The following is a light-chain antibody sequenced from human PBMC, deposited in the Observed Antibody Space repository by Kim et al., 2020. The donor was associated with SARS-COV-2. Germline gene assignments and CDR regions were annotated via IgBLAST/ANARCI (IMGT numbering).Light chain of an antibody. CDR3: QQYNSYSRT. Sequence: DIQMTQSPSTLSASVGDRVTITCRASQSISSWLAWYQQKPGKAPKLVIYHVSSLESGVPSRFSGSGSATEFTLTISSLQPDDFATYYCQQYNSYSRTFGQGTKVDIK. V-gene: IGKV1-5*01. CDR2: HVS. CDR1: QSISSW. J-gene: IGKJ1*01.